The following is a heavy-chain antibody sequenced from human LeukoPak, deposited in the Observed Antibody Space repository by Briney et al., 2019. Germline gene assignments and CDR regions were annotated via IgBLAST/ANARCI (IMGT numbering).Heavy chain of an antibody. CDR2: ISAYNGNT. CDR3: ARDFPPRYNDYLGLGYYYYMDV. CDR1: GYTFTSYG. D-gene: IGHD1-1*01. J-gene: IGHJ6*03. V-gene: IGHV1-18*01. Sequence: ASVKVSCKASGYTFTSYGISWVRQAPGQGLEWMGWISAYNGNTNYAQKLQGRVTMTTDTSASTAYMELRSLRSDDTAVYYCARDFPPRYNDYLGLGYYYYMDVWGKGTTVTVSS.